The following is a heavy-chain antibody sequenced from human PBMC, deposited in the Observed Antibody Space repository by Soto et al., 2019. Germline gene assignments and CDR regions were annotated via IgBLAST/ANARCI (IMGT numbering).Heavy chain of an antibody. Sequence: ASVKVSCKASGYTFTSYGISWVRQAPGQGLEWMGWISAYNGNTNYAQKLQGRVTMTTDTSTSTAYMELRSLRSDDTAVYYCARDIPIVGDKNAEYFQHWGQGTLVTVSS. J-gene: IGHJ1*01. CDR2: ISAYNGNT. D-gene: IGHD1-26*01. CDR1: GYTFTSYG. CDR3: ARDIPIVGDKNAEYFQH. V-gene: IGHV1-18*01.